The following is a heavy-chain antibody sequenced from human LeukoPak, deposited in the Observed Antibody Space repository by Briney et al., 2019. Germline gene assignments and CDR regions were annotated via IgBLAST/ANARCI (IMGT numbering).Heavy chain of an antibody. J-gene: IGHJ3*02. CDR3: ARLITGTTTAFDI. CDR2: VYTSGST. D-gene: IGHD1-7*01. CDR1: GGSISGYY. Sequence: SETLSLTWSVSGGSISGYYWTWIRQPAGKGLEWIGRVYTSGSTHYNPSLKTRLTMSVDTSKNQFSLKLSSVTAADTAVYYCARLITGTTTAFDIWGQGTMVTVSS. V-gene: IGHV4-4*07.